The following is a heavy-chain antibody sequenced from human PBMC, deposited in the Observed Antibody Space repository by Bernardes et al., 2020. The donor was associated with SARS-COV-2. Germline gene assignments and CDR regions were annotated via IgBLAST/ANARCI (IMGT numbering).Heavy chain of an antibody. D-gene: IGHD3-22*01. CDR1: GGSISSGGYY. CDR3: ARGRDSSGYRPDY. V-gene: IGHV4-31*03. J-gene: IGHJ4*02. CDR2: IYYSGST. Sequence: SETLSLTCTVSGGSISSGGYYWSWIRQHPGKGLEWIGYIYYSGSTYYNPSLKSRVTISVDTSKNQFSLKLSSVTAADTAVYYCARGRDSSGYRPDYWGQGTLVTVSS.